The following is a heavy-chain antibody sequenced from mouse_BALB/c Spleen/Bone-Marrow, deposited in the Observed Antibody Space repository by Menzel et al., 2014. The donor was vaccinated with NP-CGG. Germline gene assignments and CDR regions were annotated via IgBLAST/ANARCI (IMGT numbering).Heavy chain of an antibody. V-gene: IGHV1S132*01. CDR1: GYTFTNYW. J-gene: IGHJ2*01. CDR3: ARGGNYGY. D-gene: IGHD2-1*01. CDR2: IFPGIGTT. Sequence: LQESGAELVKPGASVKLSCKTSGYTFTNYWIQWVKQGPGQGLGWIGEIFPGIGTTYYNEKFKGKATLTIDTSSSTAYMQLSSLTSEDSAVYFCARGGNYGYWGQGTTLTVSS.